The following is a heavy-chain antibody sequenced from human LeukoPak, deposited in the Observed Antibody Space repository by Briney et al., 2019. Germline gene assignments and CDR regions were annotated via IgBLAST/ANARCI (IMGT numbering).Heavy chain of an antibody. Sequence: PGGSLRLSCAASGFTFSKYSMNWVRQAPGRGLEWVSCISSSGSYIYYADSVKGRFTVSRDNGKNSLYLEMNSLRADDTAVYYCTSLHDIVVIPDATIDYWGQGTLVTVFS. CDR3: TSLHDIVVIPDATIDY. J-gene: IGHJ4*02. D-gene: IGHD2-2*01. CDR2: ISSSGSYI. V-gene: IGHV3-21*01. CDR1: GFTFSKYS.